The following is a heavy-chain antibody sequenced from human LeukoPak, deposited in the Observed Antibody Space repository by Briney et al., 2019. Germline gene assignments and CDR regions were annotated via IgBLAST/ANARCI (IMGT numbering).Heavy chain of an antibody. CDR2: ISSSSSYI. CDR3: ARDRSRIVVVVAAENYYYGMDV. D-gene: IGHD2-15*01. CDR1: GFTFSSYS. V-gene: IGHV3-21*01. Sequence: GGSLRLSCAAPGFTFSSYSMNWVRQAPGKGLEWVSSISSSSSYIYYADSVKGRFTISRDNAKNSLYLQMNSLRAEDTAVYYCARDRSRIVVVVAAENYYYGMDVWGQGTTVTVSS. J-gene: IGHJ6*02.